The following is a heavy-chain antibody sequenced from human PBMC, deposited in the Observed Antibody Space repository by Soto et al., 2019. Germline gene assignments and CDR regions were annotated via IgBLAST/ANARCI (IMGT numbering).Heavy chain of an antibody. J-gene: IGHJ3*02. CDR3: ARFMTTVTNLAFDI. V-gene: IGHV4-4*02. D-gene: IGHD4-17*01. CDR2: IYHSGST. CDR1: GGSISSSNW. Sequence: SETLSLTCAVSGGSISSSNWWSWARQPPGKGLEWIGEIYHSGSTNYNPSLKSRVTITVDKSKNQFSLKLNSVTAADTAVYYCARFMTTVTNLAFDIWGQGTMVTVSS.